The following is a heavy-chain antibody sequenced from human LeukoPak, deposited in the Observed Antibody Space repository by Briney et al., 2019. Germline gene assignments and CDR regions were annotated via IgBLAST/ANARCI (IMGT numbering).Heavy chain of an antibody. CDR2: INHSGST. CDR3: ARDGGYSCGDDYYYYYYMDV. CDR1: GGSFSGYY. V-gene: IGHV4-34*01. D-gene: IGHD5-18*01. Sequence: SETLSLTCAVYGGSFSGYYWSWIRQPPGKGLEWIGEINHSGSTNYNPSLKSRVTISVDTSKNQFSLKLSSVTAADTAVYYCARDGGYSCGDDYYYYYYMDVWGKGTTVTISS. J-gene: IGHJ6*03.